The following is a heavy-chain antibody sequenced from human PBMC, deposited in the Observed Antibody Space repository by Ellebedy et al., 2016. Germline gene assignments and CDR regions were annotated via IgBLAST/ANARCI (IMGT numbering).Heavy chain of an antibody. CDR3: ARAPPPRGDRSADAFDI. J-gene: IGHJ3*02. CDR1: GGTFSSYA. V-gene: IGHV1-69*04. D-gene: IGHD7-27*01. CDR2: NIPILGIA. Sequence: ASVKVSCKASGGTFSSYAISWVRQAPGQGLEWMGRNIPILGIANYAQKFQGRVTITADKSTSTAYMELSSLRSEETAIYYCARAPPPRGDRSADAFDIWGQGTMVTVST.